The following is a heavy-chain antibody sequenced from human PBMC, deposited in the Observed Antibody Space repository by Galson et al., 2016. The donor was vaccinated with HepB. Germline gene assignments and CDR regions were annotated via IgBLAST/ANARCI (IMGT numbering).Heavy chain of an antibody. V-gene: IGHV3-30-3*01. CDR1: GFTLSTYA. D-gene: IGHD3/OR15-3a*01. CDR3: ARFSWTGYWRKYYNIDV. Sequence: SLRLSCAASGFTLSTYAIHWVRQAPGKGLEWMAVISYDGSNKYYADSVKGRFSISRDNSDKTVFLQITSLRDAETAVSYCARFSWTGYWRKYYNIDVWGQGTTVTVSS. CDR2: ISYDGSNK. J-gene: IGHJ6*02.